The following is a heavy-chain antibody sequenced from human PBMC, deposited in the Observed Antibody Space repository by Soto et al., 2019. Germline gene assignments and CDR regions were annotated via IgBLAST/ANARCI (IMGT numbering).Heavy chain of an antibody. Sequence: ASVKVSGKASGYSFTDYHIHWVRQAPGQGLEWLGRINPKSGGTSTAQKFQGWVTMTTDTSISTASMELTRLTSDDTAIYYCARGDSTDCSSGVCSFFYNHDMDVWGQGTTVTVSS. CDR3: ARGDSTDCSSGVCSFFYNHDMDV. D-gene: IGHD2-8*01. V-gene: IGHV1-2*04. CDR2: INPKSGGT. J-gene: IGHJ6*02. CDR1: GYSFTDYH.